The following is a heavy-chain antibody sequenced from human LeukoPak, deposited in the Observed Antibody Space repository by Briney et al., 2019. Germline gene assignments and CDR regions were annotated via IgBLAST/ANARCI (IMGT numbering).Heavy chain of an antibody. D-gene: IGHD6-19*01. V-gene: IGHV1-24*01. CDR1: GYTLTELS. CDR2: FDPEDGET. J-gene: IGHJ4*02. Sequence: ASVKVSCKVSGYTLTELSMHWVRQAPGKGLEWMGGFDPEDGETIYAQKFQGRVTMTEDTSTDTAYMELSSLRSEDTAVYYCATARYSSGWFPTSDYWGQGTLVTVSS. CDR3: ATARYSSGWFPTSDY.